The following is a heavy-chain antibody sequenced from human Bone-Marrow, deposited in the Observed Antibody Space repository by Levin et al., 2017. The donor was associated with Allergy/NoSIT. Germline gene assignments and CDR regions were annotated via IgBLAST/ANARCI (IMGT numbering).Heavy chain of an antibody. Sequence: GESLKISCKASGYTFTSYAMNWVRQAPGQGLEWMGWINTNTGNPTYAQGFTGRFVFSLDTSVSTAYLQISSLKAEDTAVYYCARDVGIAAAGGGHDAFDIWGQGTMVTVSS. D-gene: IGHD6-13*01. CDR2: INTNTGNP. CDR3: ARDVGIAAAGGGHDAFDI. CDR1: GYTFTSYA. J-gene: IGHJ3*02. V-gene: IGHV7-4-1*02.